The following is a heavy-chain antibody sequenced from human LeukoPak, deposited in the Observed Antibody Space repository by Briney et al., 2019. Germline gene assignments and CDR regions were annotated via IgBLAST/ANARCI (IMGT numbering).Heavy chain of an antibody. CDR3: ARDYGAAAGLIDY. J-gene: IGHJ4*02. CDR2: ISRSSSNI. CDR1: GFTFSSYS. Sequence: GGSLRLSCAASGFTFSSYSMNWVRQAPGKGLEWVSSISRSSSNIYYADSLKGRFTISRDNARNSLYLQMNSLRAEDTAVYYCARDYGAAAGLIDYWGQGTLVTVSS. V-gene: IGHV3-21*01. D-gene: IGHD6-13*01.